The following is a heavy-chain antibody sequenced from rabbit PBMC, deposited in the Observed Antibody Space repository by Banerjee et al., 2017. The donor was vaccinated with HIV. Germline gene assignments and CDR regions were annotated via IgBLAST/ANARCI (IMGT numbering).Heavy chain of an antibody. D-gene: IGHD7-1*01. Sequence: QEQLEESGGDLVKTEGSLTLTCTASGFTLSSSHWICWVRQAPGKGLEWIACINTSSGNTVYATWAKGRFTISKTSSTTVTLQMTSLTAADTATYFCTTELTGNVNFLGQGTLVTVS. CDR2: INTSSGNT. J-gene: IGHJ3*01. CDR1: GFTLSSSHW. CDR3: TTELTGNVNF. V-gene: IGHV1S45*01.